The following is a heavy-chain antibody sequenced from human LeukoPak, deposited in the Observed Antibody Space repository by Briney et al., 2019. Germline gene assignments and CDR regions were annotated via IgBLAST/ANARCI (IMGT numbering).Heavy chain of an antibody. CDR1: GYTFTNYG. D-gene: IGHD6-13*01. CDR3: ASSLEGYSSSWYPKGGNYYYMDV. CDR2: ISTYTGIT. Sequence: ASVKVSCKASGYTFTNYGVSWVRQAPGQGLEWMGWISTYTGITSYVQKFQGRVTMTIDTSTSTAYMELSSLRSEDTAVYYCASSLEGYSSSWYPKGGNYYYMDVWGKGTTVTISS. J-gene: IGHJ6*03. V-gene: IGHV1-18*01.